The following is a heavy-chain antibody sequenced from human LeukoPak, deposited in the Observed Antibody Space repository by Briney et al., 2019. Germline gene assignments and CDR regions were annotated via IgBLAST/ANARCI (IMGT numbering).Heavy chain of an antibody. D-gene: IGHD3-9*01. V-gene: IGHV6-1*01. CDR2: TYYRSKWYN. CDR1: VDSVSSNIVA. CDR3: ARDKRGYAILTGFYAPYYFDY. Sequence: SQTLSLTCASSVDSVSSNIVAWNWIRQSPSRGLEWLGRTYYRSKWYNVYAGSVKRRITSTPETSKNQFSLQLNSVTPEDKAVSYCARDKRGYAILTGFYAPYYFDYWGQGTLVTVSS. J-gene: IGHJ4*02.